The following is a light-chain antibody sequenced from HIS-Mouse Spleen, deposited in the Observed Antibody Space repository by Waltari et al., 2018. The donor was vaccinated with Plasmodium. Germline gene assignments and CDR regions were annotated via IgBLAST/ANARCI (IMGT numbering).Light chain of an antibody. J-gene: IGKJ4*01. Sequence: DIQMTQSPSSLSASVGDRVTITCRASQSISSYLNWYQQKPGKAPKHLIYAASSLQSGVPSRFSGSGSGTDFTLTISSLQPEDFATYYCQQSYSTPGTFGGGTKVEIK. CDR2: AAS. CDR3: QQSYSTPGT. CDR1: QSISSY. V-gene: IGKV1-39*01.